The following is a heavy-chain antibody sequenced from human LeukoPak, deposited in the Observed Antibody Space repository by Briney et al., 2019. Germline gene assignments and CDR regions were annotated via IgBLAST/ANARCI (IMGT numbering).Heavy chain of an antibody. V-gene: IGHV1-69*05. J-gene: IGHJ4*02. Sequence: GASVKVSCKASGGTFSSYVISWVRQAPGQGREGMGGIIPIFWTANDAQKFKGRVTITKDESTSTAYMELSRLRSEDTAVYYCARSYQLGTYYDRSGYYGFDYWGQGTLVTVSS. D-gene: IGHD3-22*01. CDR2: IIPIFWTA. CDR3: ARSYQLGTYYDRSGYYGFDY. CDR1: GGTFSSYV.